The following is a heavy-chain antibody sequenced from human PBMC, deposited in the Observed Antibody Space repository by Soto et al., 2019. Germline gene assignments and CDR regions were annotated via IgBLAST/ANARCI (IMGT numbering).Heavy chain of an antibody. J-gene: IGHJ4*02. Sequence: GESLKISCAASGFTVSSNYMSWVRQAPGKGLEWVSVIYSDDSTYYADSVKGRFTISRDNSNNTLYLQMNSLRAEDTAVYYCARNYYDSGGGFDYWGQGTLVTVSS. V-gene: IGHV3-53*01. D-gene: IGHD3-22*01. CDR3: ARNYYDSGGGFDY. CDR1: GFTVSSNY. CDR2: IYSDDST.